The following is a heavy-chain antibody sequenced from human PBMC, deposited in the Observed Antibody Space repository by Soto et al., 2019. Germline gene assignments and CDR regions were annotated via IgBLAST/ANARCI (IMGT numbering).Heavy chain of an antibody. CDR1: GDSISTVDYF. V-gene: IGHV4-30-4*01. D-gene: IGHD2-15*01. CDR3: ARGRYCLTGRCFPNWFDS. Sequence: SETLSLTCAVSGDSISTVDYFWSWTRQPPGQALEYIGYIYKSATTYYNPSFESRVAISLDTSKSQFSLNVTSVTAADTAVYFCARGRYCLTGRCFPNWFDSWGQGTLVTVSS. CDR2: IYKSATT. J-gene: IGHJ5*01.